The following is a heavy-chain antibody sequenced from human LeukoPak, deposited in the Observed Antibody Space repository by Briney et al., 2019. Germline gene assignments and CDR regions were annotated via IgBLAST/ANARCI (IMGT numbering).Heavy chain of an antibody. J-gene: IGHJ4*02. CDR2: IKQDGSEK. V-gene: IGHV3-7*03. CDR3: ASRPGYYDILTGYDY. CDR1: GFTFSSYW. D-gene: IGHD3-9*01. Sequence: GGSLRLSCAASGFTFSSYWMSWVRQAPGKRLEWVANIKQDGSEKYYVDSVKGRFTISRDNAKNSLYLQMNSLRAEDTAVYYCASRPGYYDILTGYDYWGQGTLVTVSS.